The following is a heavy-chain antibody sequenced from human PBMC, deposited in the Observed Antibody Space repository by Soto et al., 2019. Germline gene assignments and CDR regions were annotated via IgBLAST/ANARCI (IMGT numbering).Heavy chain of an antibody. CDR1: GFTLSNFA. V-gene: IGHV3-23*01. CDR2: ISDRGGSK. J-gene: IGHJ4*02. CDR3: VRDEYYYASSGYYRFDQ. Sequence: EVQVLESGGGLVQPGGSLRLSCAASGFTLSNFAMSWVRQAPGKGLEWVAVISDRGGSKDYAASVKGRFTISRDTSNTTVYVERNNLRAEDTAVYYCVRDEYYYASSGYYRFDQWGQGTLVTVSS. D-gene: IGHD3-22*01.